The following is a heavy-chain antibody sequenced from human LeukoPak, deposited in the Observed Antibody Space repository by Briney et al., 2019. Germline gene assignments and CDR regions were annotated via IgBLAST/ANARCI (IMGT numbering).Heavy chain of an antibody. Sequence: GGSLRLSCAASGFTFSSYAMSWVRQAPGKGLEWVSAISGSGGSTYYADSVKGRFTISRDNSKNTLYLQMNSLRAEDTAVYYCARDRKSYYGSGSLDYWGQGTLVTVSS. J-gene: IGHJ4*02. CDR3: ARDRKSYYGSGSLDY. CDR2: ISGSGGST. D-gene: IGHD3-10*01. CDR1: GFTFSSYA. V-gene: IGHV3-23*01.